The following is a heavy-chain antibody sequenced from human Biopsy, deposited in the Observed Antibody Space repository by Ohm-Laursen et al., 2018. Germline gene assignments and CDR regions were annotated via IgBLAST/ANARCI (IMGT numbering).Heavy chain of an antibody. V-gene: IGHV4-59*08. CDR2: IYYTGST. Sequence: PSQTLSLTWTVSGGSISSYYWSWIRQPPGKGLEWIGYIYYTGSTNYNPSLKSRVTISVDTSMNHLSLRLTSLTAADTAVYYCARHAPSYSGSYWRYFDLWGRGTLVTVSS. J-gene: IGHJ2*01. D-gene: IGHD1-26*01. CDR3: ARHAPSYSGSYWRYFDL. CDR1: GGSISSYY.